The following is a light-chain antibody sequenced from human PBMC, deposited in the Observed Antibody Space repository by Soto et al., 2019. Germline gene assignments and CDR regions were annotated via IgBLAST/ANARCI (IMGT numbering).Light chain of an antibody. CDR2: DAS. J-gene: IGKJ5*01. V-gene: IGKV1-33*01. CDR1: QNINDY. CDR3: QQYENLPT. Sequence: DMQMTHSPSSLSASVGDRVTMTCQASQNINDYLNWYQQKPGRAPKRLIYDASNLEAGVPSRFRGSGSGTDFTFTISRLQPEDIATDYCQQYENLPTFGQGTRLEI.